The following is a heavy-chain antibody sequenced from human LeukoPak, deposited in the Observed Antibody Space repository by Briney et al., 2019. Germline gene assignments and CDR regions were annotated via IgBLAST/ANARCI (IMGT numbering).Heavy chain of an antibody. CDR1: GYTFTSYG. J-gene: IGHJ4*02. V-gene: IGHV1-18*01. CDR2: ISAYNGNT. Sequence: ASVKVSCKASGYTFTSYGMSWVRQAPGQGLEWMGWISAYNGNTNYAQKLQGRVTMTTDTSTSTAYMELRSLRSDDTAVYYCARDGEEDGGTLPFDYWGQGTLATVSS. CDR3: ARDGEEDGGTLPFDY. D-gene: IGHD4-23*01.